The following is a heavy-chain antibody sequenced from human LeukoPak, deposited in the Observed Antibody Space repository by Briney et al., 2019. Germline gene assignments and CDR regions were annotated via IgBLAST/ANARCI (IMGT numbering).Heavy chain of an antibody. CDR3: ASQGGFDD. CDR2: ISSSSIYT. V-gene: IGHV3-21*01. J-gene: IGHJ4*02. D-gene: IGHD2-15*01. CDR1: GFTFSSYW. Sequence: KPGGSLRLSCAASGFTFSSYWMSWVRQAPGKGLEWVSSISSSSIYTYYADSVKGRFTISRDNAKNSLHLQMNSLRAEDTAVYYCASQGGFDDWGQGTLVTVSS.